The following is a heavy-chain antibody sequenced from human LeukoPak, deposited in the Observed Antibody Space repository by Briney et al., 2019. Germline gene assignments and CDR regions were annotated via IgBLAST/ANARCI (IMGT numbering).Heavy chain of an antibody. D-gene: IGHD3-22*01. V-gene: IGHV2-5*08. CDR1: GGSISSGDYY. Sequence: QTLSLTCTVSGGSISSGDYYWSWVRQPPGKALEWLALIYWDDDKRYSPSLKSRLTITKDTSKNQVVLTMTNMDPVDTATYYCAHVLFGAYYYDSSGYPDYWGQGTLVTVSS. J-gene: IGHJ4*02. CDR2: IYWDDDK. CDR3: AHVLFGAYYYDSSGYPDY.